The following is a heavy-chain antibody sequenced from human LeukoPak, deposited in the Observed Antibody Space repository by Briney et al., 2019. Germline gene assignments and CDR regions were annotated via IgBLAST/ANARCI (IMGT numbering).Heavy chain of an antibody. V-gene: IGHV4-59*01. CDR2: IYYRGST. CDR3: STLESAYSDY. Sequence: SETLSLTCTVSGGSISSYYWNWIRQPPGKGLEWIGYIYYRGSTNYNPSLKSRITMSVDTSKNQFSLKLSSVTAADTAVYYCSTLESAYSDYWGQGTQVTVSS. J-gene: IGHJ4*02. D-gene: IGHD3-3*01. CDR1: GGSISSYY.